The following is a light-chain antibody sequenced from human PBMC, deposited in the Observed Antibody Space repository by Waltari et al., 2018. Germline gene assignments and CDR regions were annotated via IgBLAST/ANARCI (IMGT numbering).Light chain of an antibody. CDR3: QQRSIWPVT. V-gene: IGKV3D-11*01. CDR1: QGVSSY. J-gene: IGKJ4*01. CDR2: DAS. Sequence: SGRAGQGVSSYCTWYQQNPGPVPMLLIYDASNRVTGIPAMCSGSGAGTDFTLTISSLDPEDFAVYYCQQRSIWPVTFGGGTKVEIK.